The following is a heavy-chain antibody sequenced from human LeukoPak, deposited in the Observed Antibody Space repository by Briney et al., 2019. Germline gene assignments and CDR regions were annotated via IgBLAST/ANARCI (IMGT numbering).Heavy chain of an antibody. Sequence: GGSLRLSCAASGFTLSNHWMSWVRQAPGKGLECVANIKQDGSEIYFVDSVKGRFTISRDNAKSSLYLQMDSLRGEDTAVYYCARARYGSGGYFFDFWGQGTLVTVSS. V-gene: IGHV3-7*04. CDR1: GFTLSNHW. D-gene: IGHD3-10*01. CDR3: ARARYGSGGYFFDF. CDR2: IKQDGSEI. J-gene: IGHJ4*02.